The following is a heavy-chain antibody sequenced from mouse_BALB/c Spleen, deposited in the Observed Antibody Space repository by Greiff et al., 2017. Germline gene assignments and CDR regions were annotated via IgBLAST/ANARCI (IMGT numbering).Heavy chain of an antibody. J-gene: IGHJ4*01. CDR2: ISSGGST. CDR1: GFTFSSYA. Sequence: EVKLMESGGGLVKPGGSLKLSCAASGFTFSSYAMSWVRQTPEKRLEWVASISSGGSTYYPDSVKGRFTISRDNARNILYLQMSSLRSEDTAMYYCARGGAYYGNYDAMDYWGQGTSVTVSS. V-gene: IGHV5-6-5*01. CDR3: ARGGAYYGNYDAMDY. D-gene: IGHD2-10*01.